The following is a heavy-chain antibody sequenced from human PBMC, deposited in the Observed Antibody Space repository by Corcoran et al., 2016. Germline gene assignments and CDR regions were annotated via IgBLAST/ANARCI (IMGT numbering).Heavy chain of an antibody. D-gene: IGHD2-21*02. CDR2: MNPNSGNT. Sequence: QVKLVQAGSEVKQPVASVNVACKASGYTVCRYNINWLRHASGQGLEWMGWMNPNSGNTGYAQKFQGRVTMTRNAPISTAYIELSSLRSEDTAVYYCAIGRGDYVLWGQGTLVTVSS. CDR3: AIGRGDYVL. V-gene: IGHV1-8*01. J-gene: IGHJ4*02. CDR1: GYTVCRYN.